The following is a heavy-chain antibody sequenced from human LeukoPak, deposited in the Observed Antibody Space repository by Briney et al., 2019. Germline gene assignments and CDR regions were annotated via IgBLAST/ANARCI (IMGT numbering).Heavy chain of an antibody. CDR1: GFTFDDYG. D-gene: IGHD6-6*01. J-gene: IGHJ6*02. CDR2: ISSSSSYI. V-gene: IGHV3-21*01. CDR3: ARDLVSPFAHYYYGMDV. Sequence: GGSLRLSCAASGFTFDDYGMSWVRQAPGKGLEWVSSISSSSSYIYYADSVKGRFTISRDNAKNSLYLQMNSLRAEDTAVYYCARDLVSPFAHYYYGMDVWGQGTTVTVSS.